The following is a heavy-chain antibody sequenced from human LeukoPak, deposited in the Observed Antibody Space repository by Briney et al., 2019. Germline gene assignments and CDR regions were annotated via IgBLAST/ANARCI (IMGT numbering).Heavy chain of an antibody. Sequence: ASVKVSCKASGYTFTSYDINWVRQATGQGLEWMGWMNPNSGNTGYAQKFQGRVTMTRNTSISTAYMELSSLRSEDTAVYYCARVPFRSSYYYDSSGYYPSDYWGQGTLVTVSS. CDR2: MNPNSGNT. D-gene: IGHD3-22*01. V-gene: IGHV1-8*01. CDR3: ARVPFRSSYYYDSSGYYPSDY. J-gene: IGHJ4*02. CDR1: GYTFTSYD.